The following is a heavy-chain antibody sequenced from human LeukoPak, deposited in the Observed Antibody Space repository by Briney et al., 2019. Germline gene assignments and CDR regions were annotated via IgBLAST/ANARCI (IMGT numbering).Heavy chain of an antibody. CDR3: ARSSGTGTFSY. V-gene: IGHV4-59*05. CDR2: VYCGRSP. J-gene: IGHJ4*02. CDR1: GGSISSYY. Sequence: PSETLSLTCTVSGGSISSYYWSWIRQPPGKGLEWIGSVYCGRSPYFNPSLESRATISVDTSKNHFSLKMSSVTAADTAVYYCARSSGTGTFSYWGQGTLVTVSS. D-gene: IGHD6-25*01.